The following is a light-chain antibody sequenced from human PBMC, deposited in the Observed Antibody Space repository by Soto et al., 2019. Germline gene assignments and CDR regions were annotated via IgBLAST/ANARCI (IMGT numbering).Light chain of an antibody. CDR1: QSISSW. J-gene: IGKJ1*01. Sequence: DIQMTQSPSTLSASVGDRVTITCRASQSISSWLAWYQQKPGKAPKLLIYTASNLESEVPSRFSGSGSGTEFTLTISSLQPDDFATYYCQQYNSYSWTFGQGTKVEIK. V-gene: IGKV1-5*03. CDR3: QQYNSYSWT. CDR2: TAS.